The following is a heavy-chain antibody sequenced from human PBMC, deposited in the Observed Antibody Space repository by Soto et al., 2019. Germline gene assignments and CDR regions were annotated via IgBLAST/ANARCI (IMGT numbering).Heavy chain of an antibody. D-gene: IGHD2-21*02. CDR2: LYWDDDK. Sequence: QVTLKESGPPLVKPTQTLTLTCTVSGLSLRTTGVGVGWVRQPPGKALEWLALLYWDDDKRYSPSLRSRLTIAKDISEKQVGIKMTNMDTEDTATYYCVQTRCGGDCCEIYSSHAYNGLDVWGQGTTVTVSS. CDR1: GLSLRTTGVG. J-gene: IGHJ6*02. CDR3: VQTRCGGDCCEIYSSHAYNGLDV. V-gene: IGHV2-5*02.